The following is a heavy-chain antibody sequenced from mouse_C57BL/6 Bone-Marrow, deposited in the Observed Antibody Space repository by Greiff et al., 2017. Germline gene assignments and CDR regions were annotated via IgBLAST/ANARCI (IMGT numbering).Heavy chain of an antibody. CDR3: ARKGYWYVDV. CDR2: IYPGDGAT. Sequence: VQRVESGAELARPGASVKLSCKASGYTFTSYWMQWVKQRPGQGLEWIGAIYPGDGATRYTQKFKGKATLTADKSSSTAYMQLSRLASEDSAVYYCARKGYWYVDVWGAGTTVTVSS. J-gene: IGHJ1*01. CDR1: GYTFTSYW. V-gene: IGHV1-87*01.